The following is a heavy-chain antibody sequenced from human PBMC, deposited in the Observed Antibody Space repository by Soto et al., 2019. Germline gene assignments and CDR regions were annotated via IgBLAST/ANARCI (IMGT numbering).Heavy chain of an antibody. CDR2: TYYRSKWDN. Sequence: PSQTLSLTCAISGDSVSSNSAAWNWIRQSPSRGLEWLGRTYYRSKWDNDYAISVRSRISINPDTSNNHLSLQLNSVTPEDTAVYYCAREGYCTSTTCGYGMDVWGQGTTVTVSS. J-gene: IGHJ6*02. CDR3: AREGYCTSTTCGYGMDV. CDR1: GDSVSSNSAA. D-gene: IGHD2-2*01. V-gene: IGHV6-1*01.